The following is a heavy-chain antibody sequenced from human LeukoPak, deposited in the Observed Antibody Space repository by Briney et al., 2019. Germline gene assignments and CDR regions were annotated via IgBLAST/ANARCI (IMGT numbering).Heavy chain of an antibody. CDR3: VRDQYSNNWSEWGNWFDP. CDR2: IYYSGST. V-gene: IGHV4-39*07. Sequence: SETLSLTCTVSGGSISSSSYYWGWIRQPPGKGLEWIGSIYYSGSTYYNPSLKSRVTISIDTSKNQFSLKLSSVTAADTAVYYCVRDQYSNNWSEWGNWFDPWGQGTLVTVSS. CDR1: GGSISSSSYY. D-gene: IGHD6-13*01. J-gene: IGHJ5*02.